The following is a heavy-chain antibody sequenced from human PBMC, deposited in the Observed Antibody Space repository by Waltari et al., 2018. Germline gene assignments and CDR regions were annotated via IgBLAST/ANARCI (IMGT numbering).Heavy chain of an antibody. V-gene: IGHV3-23*01. Sequence: EVQLLESGGGLVQPGGSLRLSCAASGFTFSSYAMSWVRQAPGKGLEWVPAISGGVGSTYYAASLKGRFTISKNNSKTTLYLQMNSLRAKDTAVYSCAKERIAAAVSDFQHWARAPWSPSPQ. D-gene: IGHD6-13*01. CDR3: AKERIAAAVSDFQH. CDR1: GFTFSSYA. CDR2: ISGGVGST. J-gene: IGHJ1*01.